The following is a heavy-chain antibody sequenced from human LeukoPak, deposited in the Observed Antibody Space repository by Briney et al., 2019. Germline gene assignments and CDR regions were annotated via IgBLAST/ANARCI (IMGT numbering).Heavy chain of an antibody. D-gene: IGHD3-9*01. J-gene: IGHJ5*02. Sequence: GGSLRLSCAASGFTFSDYFFSWIRQAPGKGLEWVSYTSSSGSSIYYADSVKGRFTVSRDNAKNSLYLQMNSLRAEDTAVYYCARMGYEILSNWFDPWGQGTLVTVSS. CDR3: ARMGYEILSNWFDP. V-gene: IGHV3-11*01. CDR2: TSSSGSSI. CDR1: GFTFSDYF.